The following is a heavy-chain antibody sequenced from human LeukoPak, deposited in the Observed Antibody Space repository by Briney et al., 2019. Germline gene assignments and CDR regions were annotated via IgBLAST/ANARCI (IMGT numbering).Heavy chain of an antibody. Sequence: PSETLSLTCAVYGESFSGYYWSWIRQPPGKGLEWIGEIKHSGSTNYNPSLKSRVTISVDTSKNQFSLKLSSVTAADTAVYYCARDPYSGNYGDYYYYYMDVWGKGTTVTISS. J-gene: IGHJ6*03. D-gene: IGHD1-26*01. V-gene: IGHV4-34*01. CDR2: IKHSGST. CDR1: GESFSGYY. CDR3: ARDPYSGNYGDYYYYYMDV.